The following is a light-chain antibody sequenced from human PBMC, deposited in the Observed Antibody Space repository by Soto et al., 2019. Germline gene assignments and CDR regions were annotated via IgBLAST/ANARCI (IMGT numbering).Light chain of an antibody. CDR1: QSIDNY. CDR3: RNRREWTSI. CDR2: AAT. J-gene: IGKJ2*02. V-gene: IGKV3-11*01. Sequence: EIVLTQSPATLTLSPGERATLSCRASQSIDNYFAWYQQKPGQAPRLLIYAATIRATGIPARFSGSVSGTPSTIPISSLQPEYFPVSYCRNRREWTSIFGRGTKLEI.